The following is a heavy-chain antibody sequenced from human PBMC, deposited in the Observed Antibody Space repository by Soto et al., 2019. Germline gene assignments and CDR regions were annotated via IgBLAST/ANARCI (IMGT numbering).Heavy chain of an antibody. J-gene: IGHJ5*02. V-gene: IGHV4-38-2*01. CDR2: IYHSGTT. CDR3: ARGWRGNWFDP. Sequence: PSETLSLTCAVSGDSISSGFHWAWIRQPPGKGLEWVASIYHSGTTYYNPSLTSRVTISVDTSKNQFSLKLSSVTAADTAVYYCARGWRGNWFDPWGQGTLVTVSS. CDR1: GDSISSGFH. D-gene: IGHD2-15*01.